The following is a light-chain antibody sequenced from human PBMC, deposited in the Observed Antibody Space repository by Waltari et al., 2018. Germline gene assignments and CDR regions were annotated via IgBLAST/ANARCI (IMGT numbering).Light chain of an antibody. Sequence: QSVLTQPPSVSEAPGQTATISCSGSSSNTWAGLDLHWYQQFPGTAPKLLIYRNVNRPSGVSDRFSASKSGSSASLAITGLQAEDEADYYCQSFDTSLDVLFGEGTKLIVL. V-gene: IGLV1-40*01. CDR1: SSNTWAGLD. CDR2: RNV. J-gene: IGLJ2*01. CDR3: QSFDTSLDVL.